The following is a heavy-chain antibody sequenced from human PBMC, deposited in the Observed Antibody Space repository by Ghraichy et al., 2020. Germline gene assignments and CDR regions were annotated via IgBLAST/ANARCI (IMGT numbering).Heavy chain of an antibody. CDR1: GCTFSSYA. D-gene: IGHD6-13*01. CDR3: ARERAAAGISFDY. Sequence: SVKVSCKASGCTFSSYAISWVRQAPGQGLEWMGGIIPIFGTANYAQKFQGRVTITADESTSTAYMELSSLRSEDTAVYYCARERAAAGISFDYWGQGTLVTVSS. V-gene: IGHV1-69*13. J-gene: IGHJ4*02. CDR2: IIPIFGTA.